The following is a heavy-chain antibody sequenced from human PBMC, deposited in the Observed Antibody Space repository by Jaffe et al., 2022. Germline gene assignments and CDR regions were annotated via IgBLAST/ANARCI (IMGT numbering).Heavy chain of an antibody. Sequence: QVQLQESGPGLVKPSETLSLTCTVSGGSISSYYWSWIRQPPGKGLEWIGYIYYSGSTNYNPSLKSRVTISVDTSKNQFSLKLSSVTAADTAVYYCARFKGDSSGYYLPPYYYMDVWGKGTTVTVSS. D-gene: IGHD3-22*01. CDR3: ARFKGDSSGYYLPPYYYMDV. CDR1: GGSISSYY. CDR2: IYYSGST. V-gene: IGHV4-59*01. J-gene: IGHJ6*03.